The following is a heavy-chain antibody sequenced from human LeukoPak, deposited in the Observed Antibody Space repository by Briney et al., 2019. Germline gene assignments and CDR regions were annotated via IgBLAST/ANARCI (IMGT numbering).Heavy chain of an antibody. V-gene: IGHV3-33*01. J-gene: IGHJ4*02. D-gene: IGHD5-18*01. CDR2: IWYDGSNK. CDR3: VRGEATAVVPGCDY. CDR1: GFTFSSYG. Sequence: GGSLRLSCAASGFTFSSYGMHWVRQAPGKGLEWVAVIWYDGSNKYYADSVKGRFTISRDNSKNTLYLQMNSLRDEDTAVYYCVRGEATAVVPGCDYWGQGILVTVSS.